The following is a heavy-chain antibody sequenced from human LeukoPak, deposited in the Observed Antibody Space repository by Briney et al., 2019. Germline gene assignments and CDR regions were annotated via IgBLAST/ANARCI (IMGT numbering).Heavy chain of an antibody. CDR2: IIPIFGTA. D-gene: IGHD3-22*01. V-gene: IGHV1-69*06. J-gene: IGHJ4*02. CDR3: ASDSGSSGYYYRPFDY. Sequence: GASVNVSCNASGGTFSSYAISWVRRAPGQGLEWMGGIIPIFGTANYAQKFQGRVTITADKSTSTAYMELSSLSSEDTAVYYCASDSGSSGYYYRPFDYWGQGTLVTVSS. CDR1: GGTFSSYA.